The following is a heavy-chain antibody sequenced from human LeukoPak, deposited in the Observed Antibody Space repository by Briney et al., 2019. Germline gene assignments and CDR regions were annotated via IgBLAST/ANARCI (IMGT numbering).Heavy chain of an antibody. CDR2: ISGSGGST. Sequence: ETLSLTCTVSGGSISSYYWSWVRQAPGKGLEWVSAISGSGGSTYYADSVKGRFTISRDNAKNTLYLQMNSLRAEDTAVYYCARTRQGWYYYYYMDVWGKGTTVTVSS. CDR3: ARTRQGWYYYYYMDV. CDR1: GGSISSYY. V-gene: IGHV3-23*01. J-gene: IGHJ6*03.